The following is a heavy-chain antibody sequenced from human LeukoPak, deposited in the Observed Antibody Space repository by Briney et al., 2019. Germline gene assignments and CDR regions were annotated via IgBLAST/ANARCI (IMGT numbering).Heavy chain of an antibody. CDR2: ISYDGSNK. Sequence: PGRSLRLSCAASGFTFSSYAMHWVRQPPGKGLEWVAVISYDGSNKYYVDSVKGRFTISRDNSKNTLYLQMNSLRAEDTAVYYCARADWDTAMIDYWGQGTLVTVSS. D-gene: IGHD5-18*01. CDR1: GFTFSSYA. CDR3: ARADWDTAMIDY. V-gene: IGHV3-30*04. J-gene: IGHJ4*02.